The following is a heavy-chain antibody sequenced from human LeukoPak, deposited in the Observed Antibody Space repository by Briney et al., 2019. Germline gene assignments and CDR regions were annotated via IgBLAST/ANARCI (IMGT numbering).Heavy chain of an antibody. CDR2: IIPIFGTA. J-gene: IGHJ4*02. Sequence: SSVKVSFKASGGTFSSYAISWVRQAPGQGLEWMGRIIPIFGTANYAQKFQGRVTITTDETTSTAYMELSRLRYEDTAEYYSKRRGYSYGYSFDYWGQGTLVTVSS. D-gene: IGHD5-18*01. V-gene: IGHV1-69*05. CDR1: GGTFSSYA. CDR3: KRRGYSYGYSFDY.